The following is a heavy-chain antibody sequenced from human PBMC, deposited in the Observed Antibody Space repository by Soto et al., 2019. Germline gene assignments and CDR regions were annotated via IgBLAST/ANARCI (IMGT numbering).Heavy chain of an antibody. CDR2: ISAYNGNT. J-gene: IGHJ6*03. CDR1: GYTFTSYG. D-gene: IGHD3-3*01. Sequence: ASVKVSCKASGYTFTSYGISWVRQAPGQGLEWMGWISAYNGNTNYAQKLQGRVTMTTDTSTSTAYMELRSLRSDDTAVYYCARDHGWYYDFWSGYPNVPYMDVRGKGTTVTVSS. CDR3: ARDHGWYYDFWSGYPNVPYMDV. V-gene: IGHV1-18*01.